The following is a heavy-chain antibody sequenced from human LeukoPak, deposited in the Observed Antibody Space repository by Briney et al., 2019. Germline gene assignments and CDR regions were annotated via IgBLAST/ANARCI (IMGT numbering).Heavy chain of an antibody. CDR3: ARERFTRKGSGLY. CDR1: GYTFTSYY. Sequence: ASVKVSRKASGYTFTSYYMHWVRQAPGQGLEWMGIINPSGGSTSYAQKFQGRVTMTRDMSTSTVYMELSSLRSEDTAVYYCARERFTRKGSGLYRGQGTLVTVSS. CDR2: INPSGGST. D-gene: IGHD2-15*01. V-gene: IGHV1-46*01. J-gene: IGHJ4*02.